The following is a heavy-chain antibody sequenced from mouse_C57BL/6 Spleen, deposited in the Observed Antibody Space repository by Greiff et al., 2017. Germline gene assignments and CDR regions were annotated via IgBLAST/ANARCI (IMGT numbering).Heavy chain of an antibody. J-gene: IGHJ4*01. CDR2: IRSKSSNYAT. CDR3: VRERWLLRGDSLYYAMDY. Sequence: EVQLVESGGGLVQPKGSLKLSCAASGFTFNTYAMHWVRPAPGKGLEWVARIRSKSSNYATYYADSVKDRFTISRDDSQSMLYLQMNNLKTEDTAMYYGVRERWLLRGDSLYYAMDYWGQGTSVTVSS. D-gene: IGHD2-3*01. CDR1: GFTFNTYA. V-gene: IGHV10-3*01.